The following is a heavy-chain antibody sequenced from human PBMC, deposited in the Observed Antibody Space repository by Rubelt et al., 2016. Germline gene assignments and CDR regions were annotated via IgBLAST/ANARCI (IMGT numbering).Heavy chain of an antibody. CDR3: ARDGDGYNYDY. CDR2: IYYSGST. V-gene: IGHV4-39*07. CDR1: GGSISSSSYY. J-gene: IGHJ4*02. D-gene: IGHD5-24*01. Sequence: QLQLQESGPGLVKPSETLSLTCTVSGGSISSSSYYWGWIRQPPGKGLEWIGSIYYSGSTYYNPSLKSRVTISVDTSKNQFSLKLSSVTAADTAVYYCARDGDGYNYDYWGQGTLVTVSS.